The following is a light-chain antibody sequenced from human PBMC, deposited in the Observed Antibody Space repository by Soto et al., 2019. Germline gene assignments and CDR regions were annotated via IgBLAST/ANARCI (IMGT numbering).Light chain of an antibody. Sequence: DIVLTQSPGTLSLSPGERATLSCRASESVSSSYLAWYQQKPGQALRLLIYGASSRATGIPDRFSGSGSGTDFTLTISRLEPEDFAVYYCQQYGSSPWTFGQGTQVDIK. CDR1: ESVSSSY. V-gene: IGKV3-20*01. CDR2: GAS. CDR3: QQYGSSPWT. J-gene: IGKJ1*01.